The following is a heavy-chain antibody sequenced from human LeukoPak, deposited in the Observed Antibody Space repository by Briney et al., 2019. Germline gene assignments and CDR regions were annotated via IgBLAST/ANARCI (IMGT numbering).Heavy chain of an antibody. CDR3: ARVGSDYESSAYTDAFDI. CDR1: GCSISSSDYY. Sequence: TSETLSLTCTVSGCSISSSDYYWAWIRQPPGKGLEWIGSIYYSGSPYYNPSLKSRVTTSVDTSKNQFSLKLSSVTAADTAVYYCARVGSDYESSAYTDAFDIWGRGTMVTVSS. D-gene: IGHD3-22*01. J-gene: IGHJ3*02. CDR2: IYYSGSP. V-gene: IGHV4-39*07.